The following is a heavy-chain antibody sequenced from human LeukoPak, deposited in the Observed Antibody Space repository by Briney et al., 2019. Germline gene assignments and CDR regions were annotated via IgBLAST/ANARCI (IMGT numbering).Heavy chain of an antibody. Sequence: GGSLRLSCAASGFTFSSYSINWVRHAPGKGLEWVSSISSSSSYIYYADSVKGRFTISRDNAKNSLYLQMNSLRAEDTAVYYCARVGAYDSSGYYPPQDYWGQGTLVTVSS. J-gene: IGHJ4*02. D-gene: IGHD3-22*01. CDR3: ARVGAYDSSGYYPPQDY. CDR2: ISSSSSYI. CDR1: GFTFSSYS. V-gene: IGHV3-21*01.